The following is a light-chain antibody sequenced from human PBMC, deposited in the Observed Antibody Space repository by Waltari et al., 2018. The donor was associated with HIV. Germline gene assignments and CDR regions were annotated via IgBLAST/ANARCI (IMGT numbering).Light chain of an antibody. CDR1: NIGSLS. J-gene: IGLJ2*01. CDR2: YDN. V-gene: IGLV3-21*04. CDR3: QVWDSSSDHVL. Sequence: SYVVSQPPSVSVAPGQTAAITWGGNNIGSLSVHWYQQRPGQAPVLVISYDNDRPSGIPERFSGSSSGNTATLTIRGVEAGDEADYYCQVWDSSSDHVLFGGGTKLTVL.